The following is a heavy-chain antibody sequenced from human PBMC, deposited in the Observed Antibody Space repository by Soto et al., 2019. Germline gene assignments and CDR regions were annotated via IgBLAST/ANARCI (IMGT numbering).Heavy chain of an antibody. V-gene: IGHV3-23*01. CDR3: ARTGGPSKGYCTNGVCPGYDY. J-gene: IGHJ4*02. Sequence: GGSLRLSCAASGFTFSTYAMSWVRQGPGKGLEWVSVISGSDDRTFYADSVKGRFTISRDNPKNTLYLQMNSLRAEDTAVYYCARTGGPSKGYCTNGVCPGYDYWGQGTLVTVSS. D-gene: IGHD2-8*01. CDR2: ISGSDDRT. CDR1: GFTFSTYA.